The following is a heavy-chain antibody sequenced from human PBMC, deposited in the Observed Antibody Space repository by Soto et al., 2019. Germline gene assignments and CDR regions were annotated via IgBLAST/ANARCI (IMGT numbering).Heavy chain of an antibody. CDR1: GFSLSTSGVG. V-gene: IGHV2-5*02. J-gene: IGHJ4*02. CDR3: VSTTVTPYYFDY. D-gene: IGHD4-17*01. Sequence: SGPTLVKPTQTLTLTCTFSGFSLSTSGVGVGWIRQPPGKALEWLALIYWDDDKRYSPSLKSRLTITKDTSKNQVVLTMTNMDPVDTATYYCVSTTVTPYYFDYWGQGTLVTVSS. CDR2: IYWDDDK.